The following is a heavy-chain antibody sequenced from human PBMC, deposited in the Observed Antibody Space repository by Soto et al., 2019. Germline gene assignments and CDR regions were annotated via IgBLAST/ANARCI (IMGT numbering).Heavy chain of an antibody. Sequence: QITLKESGPTLVKPTQTLTLTCTFSGFSLSTSPVAVGWIRQPPGKALEWLALIYWDDDQRYSPSLKTRLTISKDTSKNQVVLTIDNMDPADTATSFCAQRSLGQWLVSFDYWGQGTLYTVSS. CDR2: IYWDDDQ. CDR3: AQRSLGQWLVSFDY. CDR1: GFSLSTSPVA. J-gene: IGHJ4*02. D-gene: IGHD6-19*01. V-gene: IGHV2-5*02.